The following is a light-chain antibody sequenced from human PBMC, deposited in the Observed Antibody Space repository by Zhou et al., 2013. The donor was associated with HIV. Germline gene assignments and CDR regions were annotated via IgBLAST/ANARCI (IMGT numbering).Light chain of an antibody. Sequence: DIQMTQSPSTLSASVGDRVTITCRASQSVSSFVAWYQQKPGKAPKLLIYKASSLGSGVPSRFSGSGSETEFALTISSLQPEDFAIYYCQQYNRYPYAFGQGSNLEIK. CDR2: KAS. V-gene: IGKV1-5*03. CDR3: QQYNRYPYA. J-gene: IGKJ2*01. CDR1: QSVSSF.